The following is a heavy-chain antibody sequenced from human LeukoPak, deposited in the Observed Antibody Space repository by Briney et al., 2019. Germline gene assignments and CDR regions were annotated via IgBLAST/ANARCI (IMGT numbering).Heavy chain of an antibody. V-gene: IGHV3-21*01. CDR1: GFTFSSYS. J-gene: IGHJ3*02. CDR3: AREEGRYYDFWSGYPPNDAFDI. CDR2: ISSSSSYI. D-gene: IGHD3-3*01. Sequence: GGSLRLSCAASGFTFSSYSMNWVRQAPGKGLEWVSSISSSSSYIYYADSVKGRFTISRDNAKNSLYLQMNSLRAEDTAVYYCAREEGRYYDFWSGYPPNDAFDIWGQGTMVTVSS.